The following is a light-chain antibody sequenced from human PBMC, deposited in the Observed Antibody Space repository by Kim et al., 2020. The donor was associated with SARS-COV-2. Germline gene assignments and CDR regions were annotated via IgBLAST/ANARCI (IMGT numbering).Light chain of an antibody. CDR1: QDIHNY. J-gene: IGKJ1*01. Sequence: ASVGDRVTITCRASQDIHNYLALFQQKPGKVPKRLIYAASTLRGGVPSRFSGDVSGTEFTLTITGLQPEDFATYYCLQHNSYPWTFGQGTKVDIK. CDR2: AAS. CDR3: LQHNSYPWT. V-gene: IGKV1-17*03.